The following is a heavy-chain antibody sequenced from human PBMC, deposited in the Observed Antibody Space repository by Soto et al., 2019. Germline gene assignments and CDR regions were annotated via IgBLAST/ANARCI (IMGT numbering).Heavy chain of an antibody. CDR2: ISSSGSTI. Sequence: GGSLRLSCAASGFTFSSYEMNWVRQAPGKGLEWVSYISSSGSTIYYADSVKGRFTISRDNAKNSLYLQMNSLRAEDTAVYYCARTRLELKWEPLDYWGQGTLVTVSS. CDR1: GFTFSSYE. J-gene: IGHJ4*02. D-gene: IGHD1-26*01. CDR3: ARTRLELKWEPLDY. V-gene: IGHV3-48*03.